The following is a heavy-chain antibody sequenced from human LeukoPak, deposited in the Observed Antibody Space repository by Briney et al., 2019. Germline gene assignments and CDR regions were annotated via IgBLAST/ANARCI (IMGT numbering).Heavy chain of an antibody. J-gene: IGHJ6*03. CDR3: ARVPRSYHYYYYMDV. CDR1: GGSISGYH. V-gene: IGHV4-59*01. CDR2: IYYSGSS. Sequence: SETLSLTCNVSGGSISGYHWSWIRQPPGKGLEWLGYIYYSGSSNYNPSLKSRVTISADTSKNQFSLKLSSVTAADTAVYYCARVPRSYHYYYYMDVWGKGTTVTVSS.